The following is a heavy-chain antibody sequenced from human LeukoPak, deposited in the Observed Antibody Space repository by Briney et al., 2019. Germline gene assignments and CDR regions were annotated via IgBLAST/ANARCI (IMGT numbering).Heavy chain of an antibody. CDR2: ISSNGGST. CDR1: GFTFSSYA. CDR3: VKDLEQQWLVSYFYY. J-gene: IGHJ4*02. Sequence: PRRSRRLSCSASGFTFSSYAMHWVRQAPGKGLEYVSAISSNGGSTYYADSVKGRFTISRDNSKNTLYLQMSSLRAEGTAVYYCVKDLEQQWLVSYFYYWGEGTLVTVSS. V-gene: IGHV3-64D*06. D-gene: IGHD6-19*01.